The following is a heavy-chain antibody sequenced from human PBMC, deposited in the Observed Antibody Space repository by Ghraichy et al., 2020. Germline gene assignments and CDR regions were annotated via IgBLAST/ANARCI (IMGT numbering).Heavy chain of an antibody. J-gene: IGHJ4*02. CDR2: IDSSGSGG. D-gene: IGHD3-16*01. V-gene: IGHV3-48*03. Sequence: GGSLRLSCEASRFTFSNYEMHWVRQAPGKGLEWVSYIDSSGSGGLYADSVKGRFTISRDNAKNSLYLQMNDLRAEDTAVYYCAREIRNYGKGFDYWGQGTLVTVSS. CDR3: AREIRNYGKGFDY. CDR1: RFTFSNYE.